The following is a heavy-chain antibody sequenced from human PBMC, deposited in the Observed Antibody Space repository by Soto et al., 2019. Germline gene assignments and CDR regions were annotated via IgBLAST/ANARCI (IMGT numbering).Heavy chain of an antibody. CDR3: AGVPYGFWSGYPPADYFQH. D-gene: IGHD3-3*01. Sequence: QVQLVQSGAEVKKPGSSVKVSCKASGGTFSSYAISWVRQAPGQGLEWMGGIIPIFGTANYAQKFQGRVTITADESTGTAYMELSSLRSEDTAVYYCAGVPYGFWSGYPPADYFQHWGQGTLVTVSS. CDR2: IIPIFGTA. CDR1: GGTFSSYA. V-gene: IGHV1-69*01. J-gene: IGHJ1*01.